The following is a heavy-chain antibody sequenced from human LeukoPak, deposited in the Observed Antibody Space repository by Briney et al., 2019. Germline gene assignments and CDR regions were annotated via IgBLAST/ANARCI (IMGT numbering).Heavy chain of an antibody. CDR1: GFTFSSYA. CDR3: ARDKNGDYGFDY. V-gene: IGHV3-30-3*01. CDR2: ISYDGSNK. D-gene: IGHD4-17*01. J-gene: IGHJ4*02. Sequence: GGSLRLSCAASGFTFSSYAMHWVRQAPGKGLEWVAVISYDGSNKYYADSVKGRFTISRDNSKNTLYLQMNSLRAEDTAVYCCARDKNGDYGFDYWGQGTLVTVSS.